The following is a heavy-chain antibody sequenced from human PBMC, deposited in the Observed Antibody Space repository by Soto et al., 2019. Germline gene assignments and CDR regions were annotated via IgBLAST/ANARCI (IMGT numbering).Heavy chain of an antibody. CDR1: GFTFSSYS. J-gene: IGHJ4*02. V-gene: IGHV3-21*01. Sequence: EVQLVESGGGLVKPGGSLRLSCAASGFTFSSYSMNWVRQAPGKGLEWVSSISSSSSYIYYADSVKGRFTISRDNAKNSLYLQMNRLRAEDTAVYYCASDRPEYSGYGDIDYWCQGTLATASS. CDR3: ASDRPEYSGYGDIDY. D-gene: IGHD5-12*01. CDR2: ISSSSSYI.